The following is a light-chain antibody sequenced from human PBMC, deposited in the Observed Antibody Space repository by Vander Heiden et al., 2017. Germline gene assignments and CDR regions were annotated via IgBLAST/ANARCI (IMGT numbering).Light chain of an antibody. CDR1: QTLLYRANNKTY. CDR3: LQYYSAPYT. Sequence: PPSPRVLDGSLGERTTIIGKSSQTLLYRANNKTYLSWYQQKPGQPPRLLLYWSSTRNSGVPDRFSGSGSETDFTLTISSLQAEDVAVYYCLQYYSAPYTFGQGTKLEIK. J-gene: IGKJ2*01. CDR2: WSS. V-gene: IGKV4-1*01.